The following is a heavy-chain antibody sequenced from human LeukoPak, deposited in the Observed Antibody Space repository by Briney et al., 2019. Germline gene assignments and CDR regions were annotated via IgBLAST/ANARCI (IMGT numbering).Heavy chain of an antibody. V-gene: IGHV3-30-3*01. CDR3: ARAGGLEGYCSSTSCYRGAFDI. D-gene: IGHD2-2*01. Sequence: PGGSLRLSCAASGFTFSSYAMHWVRQAPGKGPEWMAVISNDGSNKYYADSVNGRFTISRDNFKNTLYLQMNSLRSDDTAVYYCARAGGLEGYCSSTSCYRGAFDIWGQGTMVTVSS. J-gene: IGHJ3*02. CDR2: ISNDGSNK. CDR1: GFTFSSYA.